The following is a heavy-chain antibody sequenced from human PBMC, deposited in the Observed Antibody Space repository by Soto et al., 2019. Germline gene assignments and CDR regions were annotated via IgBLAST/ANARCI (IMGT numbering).Heavy chain of an antibody. J-gene: IGHJ4*02. CDR3: ARSEYSSSSARFDY. CDR2: IYYSGST. V-gene: IGHV4-39*01. CDR1: GGSISSSSYY. Sequence: SETHSLTCTVSGGSISSSSYYWGWIRQPPGKGLEWIGSIYYSGSTYYNPSLKSRVTISVDTSKNQFSLKLSSVTAADTAVYYCARSEYSSSSARFDYWGQGTLVTVSS. D-gene: IGHD6-6*01.